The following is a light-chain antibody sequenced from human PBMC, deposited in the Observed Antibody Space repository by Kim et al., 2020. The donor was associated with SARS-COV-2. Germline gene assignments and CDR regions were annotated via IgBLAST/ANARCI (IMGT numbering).Light chain of an antibody. Sequence: PGERATLSCRASQSVTSNYLAWYQQKPGQAPRLLIYGASRRATGIPDRFSGGGSGTDFTLTISRLEPEDFAVYYCQHYVTSPAYTFGEGTKVDIK. V-gene: IGKV3-20*01. CDR3: QHYVTSPAYT. CDR2: GAS. CDR1: QSVTSNY. J-gene: IGKJ2*01.